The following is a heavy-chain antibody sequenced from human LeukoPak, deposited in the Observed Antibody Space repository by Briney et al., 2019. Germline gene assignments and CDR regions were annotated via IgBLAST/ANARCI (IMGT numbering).Heavy chain of an antibody. CDR2: SGSGHNT. J-gene: IGHJ4*02. CDR3: AGGRTYSSSTLEDY. D-gene: IGHD6-13*01. CDR1: GFSVSSNY. Sequence: GGSLRLSCAASGFSVSSNYMNWVRQAPGKGLEWVISGSGHNTYYADSVKGRFTISRDNSKNTLYLQMDSLRADDTAVYYCAGGRTYSSSTLEDYWGQGTLVTVSS. V-gene: IGHV3-53*01.